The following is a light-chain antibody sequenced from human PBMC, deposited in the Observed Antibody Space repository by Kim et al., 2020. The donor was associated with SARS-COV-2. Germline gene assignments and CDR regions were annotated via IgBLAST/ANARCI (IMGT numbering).Light chain of an antibody. Sequence: NFMLTQPQSVSESPGKTVSISCTGSGGSIASNYVQWYQQRPGSAPTTVIYEDDQRSSGVPDRFSASIDRSSNSASLTISGLKAEDEADYYCQSYDTDNQGVFGGGTQLTVL. CDR3: QSYDTDNQGV. CDR1: GGSIASNY. V-gene: IGLV6-57*02. J-gene: IGLJ2*01. CDR2: EDD.